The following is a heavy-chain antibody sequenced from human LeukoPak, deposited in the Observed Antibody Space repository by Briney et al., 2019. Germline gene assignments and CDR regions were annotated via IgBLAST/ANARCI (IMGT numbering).Heavy chain of an antibody. D-gene: IGHD2-15*01. Sequence: SETLSLTCTVSGGSISSYYWSWIRQPAGKGLEWIGRIYTSGSTNYNPSLKSRVTMSVDTSKNQFSLKLSSVTAADTAVYYCARVKPELAATSGYYYYMDVWGKGTTVTVSS. J-gene: IGHJ6*03. CDR2: IYTSGST. CDR1: GGSISSYY. V-gene: IGHV4-4*07. CDR3: ARVKPELAATSGYYYYMDV.